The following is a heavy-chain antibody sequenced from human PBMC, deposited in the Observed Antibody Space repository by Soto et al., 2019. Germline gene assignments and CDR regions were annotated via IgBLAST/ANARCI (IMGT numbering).Heavy chain of an antibody. Sequence: PSETLSLTCAVSGYSISSGYYWGWIRQPPGKGLEWIGSIYHSGSTYYNPSLKSRVTISVDTPKNQFSLKLSSVTAADTAVYYCARDKGYCSSTSCFNWFDPWGQGTLVTVS. CDR3: ARDKGYCSSTSCFNWFDP. CDR2: IYHSGST. V-gene: IGHV4-38-2*02. CDR1: GYSISSGYY. D-gene: IGHD2-2*01. J-gene: IGHJ5*02.